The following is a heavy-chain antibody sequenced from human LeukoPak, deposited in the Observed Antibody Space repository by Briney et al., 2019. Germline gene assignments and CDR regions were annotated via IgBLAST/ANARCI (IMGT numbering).Heavy chain of an antibody. J-gene: IGHJ3*02. D-gene: IGHD6-6*01. Sequence: SLRLPCAVSGLPFDDYAVHGVPAARGGGVEGVAGISWYSGSIGHAHSVKGRFTISRDNAKNSQYLQMNSLRAEDTALYYCAKDFTYSSSSGGVFDIWGQGTMVTVSS. V-gene: IGHV3-9*01. CDR1: GLPFDDYA. CDR2: ISWYSGSI. CDR3: AKDFTYSSSSGGVFDI.